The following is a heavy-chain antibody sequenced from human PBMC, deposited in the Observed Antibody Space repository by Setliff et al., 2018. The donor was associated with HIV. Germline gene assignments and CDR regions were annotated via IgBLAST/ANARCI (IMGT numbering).Heavy chain of an antibody. CDR3: ARGSLRFGALFPDY. CDR1: GFKFDDYW. V-gene: IGHV3-74*01. D-gene: IGHD3-10*01. Sequence: GESLKISCTVSGFKFDDYWMHWIRRSPGKGPVWVSRINGDGSSPGYADSVKGRFTVSRDNLRNILYLQMNSLRGDDTAIYYCARGSLRFGALFPDYWGRGTQVTVSS. J-gene: IGHJ4*02. CDR2: INGDGSSP.